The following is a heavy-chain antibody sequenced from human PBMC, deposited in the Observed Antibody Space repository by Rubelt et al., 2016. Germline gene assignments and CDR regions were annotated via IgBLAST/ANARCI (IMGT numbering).Heavy chain of an antibody. CDR3: ARDLPPFRRYNWNFPLDY. V-gene: IGHV1-18*01. CDR2: ISAYNGNT. D-gene: IGHD1-7*01. J-gene: IGHJ4*02. Sequence: QVQLVQSGAEVKKPGASVKVSCKASGYTFTSYGISWVRQAPGQGLEWMGWISAYNGNTNYAQNLQRRVTMPTDTSTGTAYMELRSLRSDDTAVYYCARDLPPFRRYNWNFPLDYWGQGTLVTVSS. CDR1: GYTFTSYG.